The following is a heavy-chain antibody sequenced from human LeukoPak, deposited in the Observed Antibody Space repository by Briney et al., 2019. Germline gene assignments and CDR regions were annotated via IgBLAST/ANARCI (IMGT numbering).Heavy chain of an antibody. V-gene: IGHV1-18*01. CDR1: GYTFTIYG. CDR3: ARVLGVVMGYYYDYLDV. D-gene: IGHD3-3*01. Sequence: ASVKVSFKASGYTFTIYGISWGRQAPGQGLEWMGWISAYNGNTNYAHKLQGRVTMTTETSTSTAYMELRSLRSHDTAGYYCARVLGVVMGYYYDYLDVWGKGTTVTVS. J-gene: IGHJ6*03. CDR2: ISAYNGNT.